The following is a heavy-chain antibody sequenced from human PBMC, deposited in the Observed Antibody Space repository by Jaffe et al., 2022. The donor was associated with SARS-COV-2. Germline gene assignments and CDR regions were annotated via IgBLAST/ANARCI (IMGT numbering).Heavy chain of an antibody. J-gene: IGHJ6*02. V-gene: IGHV3-23*01. CDR3: AKDRGIAAAGTGYYGMDV. Sequence: EVQLLESGGGLVQPGGSLRLSCAASGFTFSSYAMSWVRQAPGKGLEWVSAISGSGGSTYYADSVKGRFTISRDNSKNTLYLQMNSLRAEDTAVYYCAKDRGIAAAGTGYYGMDVWGQGTTVTVSS. D-gene: IGHD6-13*01. CDR2: ISGSGGST. CDR1: GFTFSSYA.